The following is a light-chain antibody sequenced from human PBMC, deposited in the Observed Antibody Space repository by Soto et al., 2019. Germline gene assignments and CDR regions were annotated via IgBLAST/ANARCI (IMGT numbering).Light chain of an antibody. CDR1: SSDVGSYNL. Sequence: QSVLTQPASVSGSPGQSFTISCTGTSSDVGSYNLVSWYQQHPGKAPKLMIYEVSKRPSGVSNRFSGSKSGNTASLTISGLQAEDEADYYCCSYAGSSRVFGGGTQLTVL. CDR3: CSYAGSSRV. CDR2: EVS. J-gene: IGLJ2*01. V-gene: IGLV2-23*02.